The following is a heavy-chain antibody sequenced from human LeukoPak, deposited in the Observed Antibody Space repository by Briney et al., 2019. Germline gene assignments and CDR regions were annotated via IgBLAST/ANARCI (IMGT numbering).Heavy chain of an antibody. CDR2: IYPGDSDT. CDR3: ARLGYCRSSMCYSVDY. Sequence: GESLTISCKGSGYSFSTSWIGWVRQMPGKGLEWMGIIYPGDSDTRYSPSFQGQVTISADKSTSSAYLQWSGLKASDTATYYCARLGYCRSSMCYSVDYWGQGTLVTVSS. V-gene: IGHV5-51*01. J-gene: IGHJ4*02. CDR1: GYSFSTSW. D-gene: IGHD2-15*01.